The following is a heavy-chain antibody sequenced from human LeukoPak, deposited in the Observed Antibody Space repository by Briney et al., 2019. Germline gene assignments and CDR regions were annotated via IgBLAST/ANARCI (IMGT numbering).Heavy chain of an antibody. D-gene: IGHD3-16*01. CDR1: GFTFSSYS. CDR3: ARDAYPHTVGPYYFDY. CDR2: ISSSSSYI. Sequence: PGGSLRLSCAASGFTFSSYSMNWVRQAPGKGLEWVSSISSSSSYIYYADSVKGRFTISRDNAKNSLYLQMNSLRAEDTAVYYCARDAYPHTVGPYYFDYWGQGTLVTVSS. V-gene: IGHV3-21*01. J-gene: IGHJ4*02.